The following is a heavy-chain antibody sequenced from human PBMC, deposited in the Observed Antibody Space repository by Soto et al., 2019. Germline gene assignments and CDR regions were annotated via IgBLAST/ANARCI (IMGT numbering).Heavy chain of an antibody. CDR1: GGSISSGGYY. V-gene: IGHV4-31*03. D-gene: IGHD3-10*01. CDR3: ASSGYYGSGSYLAYYYMDV. Sequence: PSETLSLTCTVSGGSISSGGYYWSWIRQHPGKGLEWIGYIYYSGSTYYNPSLKSRVTISVDTSKKQFSLKLSSVTAADTAVYFCASSGYYGSGSYLAYYYMDVWGKGTTVTVSS. CDR2: IYYSGST. J-gene: IGHJ6*03.